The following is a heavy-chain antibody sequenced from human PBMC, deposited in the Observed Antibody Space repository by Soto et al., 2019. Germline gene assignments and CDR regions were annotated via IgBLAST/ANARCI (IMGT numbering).Heavy chain of an antibody. CDR2: IYSDGTT. CDR1: GLTVSSNY. D-gene: IGHD3-22*01. V-gene: IGHV3-66*01. Sequence: EVQLVESGGGLVQPGGSLRLSCAASGLTVSSNYMSWVRQAPGKGLEWLSVIYSDGTTYYGDSVKGRFTISRDNSKNTLYLQMTSLRAADTAVYYCARAAGLSWGQGAVVSVSS. J-gene: IGHJ5*02. CDR3: ARAAGLS.